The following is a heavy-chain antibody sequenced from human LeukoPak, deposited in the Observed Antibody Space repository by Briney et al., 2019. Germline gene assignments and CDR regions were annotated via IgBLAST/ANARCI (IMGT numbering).Heavy chain of an antibody. Sequence: GGSLRLSCAASGFTFSSYAMSWVRQAPGKGLEWVSAISGSGGSTYNADSVKGRFTISRDNSKNTLYLQMNSLRAEDTAVYYCAKYRARITMVRGAIFDPWGQGTLVTVSS. CDR1: GFTFSSYA. V-gene: IGHV3-23*01. CDR2: ISGSGGST. CDR3: AKYRARITMVRGAIFDP. D-gene: IGHD3-10*01. J-gene: IGHJ5*02.